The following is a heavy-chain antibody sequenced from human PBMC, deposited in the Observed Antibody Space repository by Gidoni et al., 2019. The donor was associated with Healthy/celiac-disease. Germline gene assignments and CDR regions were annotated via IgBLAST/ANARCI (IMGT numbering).Heavy chain of an antibody. CDR2: IYYSGST. CDR3: ARADYGDSQHFDY. Sequence: QLQLQESGPGLVKPSETLSLTCTASGGSISSSSYYWGWIRQPPGKGLEWIGSIYYSGSTYYNPSLKSRVTISVDTSKNQFSLKLSSVTAADTAVYYCARADYGDSQHFDYWGQGTLVTVSS. V-gene: IGHV4-39*01. D-gene: IGHD4-17*01. CDR1: GGSISSSSYY. J-gene: IGHJ4*02.